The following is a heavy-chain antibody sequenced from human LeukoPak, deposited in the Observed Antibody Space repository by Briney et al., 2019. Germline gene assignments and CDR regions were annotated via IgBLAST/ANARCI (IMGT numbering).Heavy chain of an antibody. D-gene: IGHD2-2*01. CDR2: VYSGGST. Sequence: PGGSLRLSCAASGFTVSSSYMTWVRQAPGKGLECVSVVYSGGSTYTADSVKGRFTISRDNSKNTLYLQTNSLRAEDTAVYYCARGVVANAPYWYFDLWGRGTLLIVSS. V-gene: IGHV3-53*01. CDR3: ARGVVANAPYWYFDL. CDR1: GFTVSSSY. J-gene: IGHJ2*01.